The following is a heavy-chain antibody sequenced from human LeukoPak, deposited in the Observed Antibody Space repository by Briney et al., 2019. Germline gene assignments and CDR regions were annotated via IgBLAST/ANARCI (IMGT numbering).Heavy chain of an antibody. V-gene: IGHV4-59*01. CDR2: THYSGST. J-gene: IGHJ4*02. CDR3: ARGPTVTTDY. Sequence: SETLSLTCTVSGGSIGNYQWNWIRQPPGKGLEWIGNTHYSGSTNYNPSLKSRDTISLDTSKNQFSLRLTSVTAADTAVYYCARGPTVTTDYWGQGTLVTVSA. D-gene: IGHD4-17*01. CDR1: GGSIGNYQ.